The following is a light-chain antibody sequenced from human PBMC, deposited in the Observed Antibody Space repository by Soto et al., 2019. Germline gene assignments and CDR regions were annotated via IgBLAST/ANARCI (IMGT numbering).Light chain of an antibody. CDR2: RAS. J-gene: IGKJ1*01. V-gene: IGKV3-15*01. Sequence: EIVMTQSPSTLPDSRAGTVTLSCMASQSLSGNLAWYQQEPGQAPRLLIFRASTRATGVPARFGGRGSGTEFTHTISGLQSEDFAVYYCEQYSKWPPWTFGPGTKVDSK. CDR3: EQYSKWPPWT. CDR1: QSLSGN.